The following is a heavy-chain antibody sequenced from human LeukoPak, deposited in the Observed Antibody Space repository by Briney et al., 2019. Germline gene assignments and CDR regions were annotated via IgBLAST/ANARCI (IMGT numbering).Heavy chain of an antibody. Sequence: PVASVKVSCKASGGTFSSYAISWVRQAPGQGLEWMGGIIPIFGTANYAQKFQGRVTITADESTSTAYMELSSLRSEDMAVYYCARDIYGSGSTVWFDPWGQGTLVTVSS. J-gene: IGHJ5*02. D-gene: IGHD3-10*01. CDR1: GGTFSSYA. V-gene: IGHV1-69*13. CDR2: IIPIFGTA. CDR3: ARDIYGSGSTVWFDP.